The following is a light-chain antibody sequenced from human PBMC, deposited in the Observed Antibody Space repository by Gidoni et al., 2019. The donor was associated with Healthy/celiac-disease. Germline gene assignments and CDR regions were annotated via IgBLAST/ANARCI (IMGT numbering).Light chain of an antibody. V-gene: IGKV1-9*01. J-gene: IGKJ3*01. CDR2: AAS. CDR3: QQVNSYPIT. Sequence: DIQLTQSPSFLSASVGDRVTITCRASQGISSYLAWYQQKPGKAPKLLIYAASTLQSGVPSRFSGSGSGTEFTLTSSSLQPEDFATYYCQQVNSYPITFGPGTKVDIK. CDR1: QGISSY.